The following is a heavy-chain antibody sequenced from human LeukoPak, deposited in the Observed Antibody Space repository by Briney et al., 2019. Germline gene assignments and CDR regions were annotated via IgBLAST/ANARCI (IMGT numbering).Heavy chain of an antibody. J-gene: IGHJ5*02. V-gene: IGHV3-21*01. Sequence: KSGGSLRLSCAASGFTFSSYSMNWVRQAPGKGLEWVSSISSSSSYIYYADSVKGRFTISRDNAKNSLYLQMNSLRAEDTAVYYCARDPLGYCSSTSCYTNWFDPWGQGTLVTVSS. D-gene: IGHD2-2*02. CDR3: ARDPLGYCSSTSCYTNWFDP. CDR2: ISSSSSYI. CDR1: GFTFSSYS.